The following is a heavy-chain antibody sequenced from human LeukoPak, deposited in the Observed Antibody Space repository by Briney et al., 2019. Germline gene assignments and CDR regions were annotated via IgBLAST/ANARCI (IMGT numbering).Heavy chain of an antibody. Sequence: PGGSLRLSCAASGFTFSDFYMSWIRQAPGKGLEWVSYISSSGNTKYYADSVKGRFTISRDNAKNSLYLQMNSLRAEDTAVYYCARDPSYNWNPYYYYGMDVWGQGTTVTVSS. CDR1: GFTFSDFY. J-gene: IGHJ6*02. V-gene: IGHV3-11*04. D-gene: IGHD1-20*01. CDR2: ISSSGNTK. CDR3: ARDPSYNWNPYYYYGMDV.